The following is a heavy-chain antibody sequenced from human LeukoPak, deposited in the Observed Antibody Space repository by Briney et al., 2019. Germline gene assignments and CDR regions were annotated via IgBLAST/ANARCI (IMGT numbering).Heavy chain of an antibody. CDR2: IYHSGST. J-gene: IGHJ4*02. D-gene: IGHD6-19*01. CDR3: ARVRYSSGWYYFDY. V-gene: IGHV4-39*07. Sequence: SETLSLTCSVSGGSISSSSYYWGWIRQPPGKGLEWIGYIYHSGSTYYNPSLKSRVTISVDRSKNQFSLKLSSVTAADTAVYYCARVRYSSGWYYFDYWGQGTLVTVSS. CDR1: GGSISSSSYY.